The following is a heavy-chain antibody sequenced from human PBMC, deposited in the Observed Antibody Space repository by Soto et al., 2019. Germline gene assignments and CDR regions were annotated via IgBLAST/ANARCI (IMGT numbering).Heavy chain of an antibody. CDR3: AREDGSSWSPFEY. D-gene: IGHD6-13*01. Sequence: GASVKVSCKASGYTFTGFYMHWVRQAPGQGLEWMGWINPDSGGTNYAQKFQGRVTMTRDTSISSAYMELSSLTSDDTAVYHCAREDGSSWSPFEYWGQGSLVTVSS. V-gene: IGHV1-2*02. CDR2: INPDSGGT. J-gene: IGHJ4*02. CDR1: GYTFTGFY.